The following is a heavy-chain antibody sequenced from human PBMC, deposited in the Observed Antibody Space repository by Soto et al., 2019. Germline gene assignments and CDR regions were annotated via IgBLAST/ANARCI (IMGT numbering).Heavy chain of an antibody. CDR2: IYSGGYT. CDR1: GFTVSNNY. J-gene: IGHJ4*02. D-gene: IGHD3-10*01. Sequence: ESGGGLIQPGGSLRLSCAVSGFTVSNNYMSWVRQAPGKGLEGVSVIYSGGYTAYGDSVKGRFTISRDNSKNTLYLQMNSRGPGGPAGFYWGGRRGGGGYWGQGTLVTVSS. CDR3: GGRRGGGGY. V-gene: IGHV3-53*01.